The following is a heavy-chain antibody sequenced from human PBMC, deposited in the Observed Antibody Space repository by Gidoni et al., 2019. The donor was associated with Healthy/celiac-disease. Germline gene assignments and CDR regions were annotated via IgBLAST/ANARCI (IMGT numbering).Heavy chain of an antibody. CDR3: ARDSMVQGVNGMDV. CDR2: IWYDGSNK. D-gene: IGHD3-10*01. J-gene: IGHJ6*02. Sequence: QVQLVESGGGVVQPGRSLRLSCAASGFTLSRYGMHWVRQAPGKGLEWVAVIWYDGSNKYYADSVKGRFTISRDNSKNTLYLQMNSLRAEDTAVYYCARDSMVQGVNGMDVWGQGTTVTVSS. CDR1: GFTLSRYG. V-gene: IGHV3-33*01.